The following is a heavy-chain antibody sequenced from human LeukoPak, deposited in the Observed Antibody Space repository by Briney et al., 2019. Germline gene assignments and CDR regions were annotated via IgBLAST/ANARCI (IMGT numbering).Heavy chain of an antibody. J-gene: IGHJ6*02. V-gene: IGHV1-2*02. CDR3: ARDRGGGRPGWHNGMDV. D-gene: IGHD1-26*01. CDR1: GYTFTAYY. CDR2: IDPNSGAA. Sequence: GASVKVSCKTSGYTFTAYYLNWVRQAPGQGLEYMGRIDPNSGAATYARKFQGRVTMTRDTSINTGYMEVTSLRSDDTAVYYCARDRGGGRPGWHNGMDVWGQGTTVTVSS.